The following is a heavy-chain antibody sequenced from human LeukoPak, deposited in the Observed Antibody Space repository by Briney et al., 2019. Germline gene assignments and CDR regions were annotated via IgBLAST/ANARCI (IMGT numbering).Heavy chain of an antibody. V-gene: IGHV3-74*01. CDR2: INTDGSTT. CDR1: GFTLSSYW. J-gene: IGHJ4*02. Sequence: GGSLRLACAASGFTLSSYWMHWVRQAPGKGLVWVSDINTDGSTTSYTDSVRGRFTISRDNAKSTLYLQMNSLRAEDTAVYYCTRGSLEDWGQGTLVTVSS. CDR3: TRGSLED.